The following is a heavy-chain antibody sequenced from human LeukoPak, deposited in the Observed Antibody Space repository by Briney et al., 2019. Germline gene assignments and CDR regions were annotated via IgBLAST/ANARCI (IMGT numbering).Heavy chain of an antibody. CDR2: IYYSGST. Sequence: PSQTLSLTCPVSSGSISSGVYYCSWIRQHPGKGLEWIGYIYYSGSTYYNPSLKSRVTISVDTSKNQFSLKLSSVTAADTAVYYCARGVRWLQLSYFDYWGQGTLVTVSS. V-gene: IGHV4-31*03. J-gene: IGHJ4*02. D-gene: IGHD5-24*01. CDR1: SGSISSGVYY. CDR3: ARGVRWLQLSYFDY.